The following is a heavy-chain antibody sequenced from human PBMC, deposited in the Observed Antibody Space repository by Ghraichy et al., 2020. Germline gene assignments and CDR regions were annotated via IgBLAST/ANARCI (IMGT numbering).Heavy chain of an antibody. CDR2: IRQDGSEK. Sequence: GGSLRLSCAASGFTFSNYWMSWLRQAPGKGLEWVANIRQDGSEKYYVDSVKGRFTISRDNAKNSLYLQMNSLRAEDTAVYYCAKVYWGSGFDYWGQGTLVTVSS. CDR1: GFTFSNYW. V-gene: IGHV3-7*01. CDR3: AKVYWGSGFDY. J-gene: IGHJ4*02. D-gene: IGHD7-27*01.